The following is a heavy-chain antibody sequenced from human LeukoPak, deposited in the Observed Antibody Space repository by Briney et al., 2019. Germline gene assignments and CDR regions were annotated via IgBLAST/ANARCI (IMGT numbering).Heavy chain of an antibody. CDR1: GFTFSSYW. Sequence: GGSLRLSCAVSGFTFSSYWMHWVRQAPGKGLVWVSRIDRDGSRINYADSVKGRFSISRDNGENTLYLQMNSLRVEDTAVYYCARGPGSSGGAYVGDYWGHGTLVTVSS. CDR3: ARGPGSSGGAYVGDY. J-gene: IGHJ4*01. V-gene: IGHV3-74*01. D-gene: IGHD3-22*01. CDR2: IDRDGSRI.